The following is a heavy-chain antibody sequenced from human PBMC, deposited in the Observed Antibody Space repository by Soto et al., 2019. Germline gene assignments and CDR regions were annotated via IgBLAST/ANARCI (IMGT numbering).Heavy chain of an antibody. CDR1: GGSISSGPYS. V-gene: IGHV4-39*01. Sequence: PSEILSLTCTVSGGSISSGPYSWGWIRQPPGEGLEWVGTFYYSESTYYNPSLEGRVTISVDTSKNQFSLKVSSVTVADTAVYYCARLGGYCSSTSCYGFYGMDVWGQGTTVTVSS. CDR2: FYYSEST. J-gene: IGHJ6*02. D-gene: IGHD2-2*01. CDR3: ARLGGYCSSTSCYGFYGMDV.